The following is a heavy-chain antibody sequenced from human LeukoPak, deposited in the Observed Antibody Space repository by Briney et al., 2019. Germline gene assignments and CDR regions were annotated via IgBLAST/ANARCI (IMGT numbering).Heavy chain of an antibody. D-gene: IGHD6-13*01. CDR3: ARVRGAAYFDY. CDR1: GGSISSGSYY. Sequence: SQTLSLTXTVSGGSISSGSYYWSWIRQPAGKGLEWIGRIYTSGSTNYNPSLKSRVTISVDTSKNQFSLKLSSVTAADTAVYYCARVRGAAYFDYWGQGTLVTVSP. V-gene: IGHV4-61*02. J-gene: IGHJ4*02. CDR2: IYTSGST.